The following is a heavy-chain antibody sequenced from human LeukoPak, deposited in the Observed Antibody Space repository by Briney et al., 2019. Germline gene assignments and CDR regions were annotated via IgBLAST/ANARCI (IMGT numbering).Heavy chain of an antibody. J-gene: IGHJ4*02. CDR1: GFTFSSYS. CDR2: ISSSSSYI. D-gene: IGHD6-13*01. CDR3: AREYSSSWWRYFDY. Sequence: GGSLRLSCAASGFTFSSYSMNWVRQAPGKGLEWVSSISSSSSYIYYADSVKGRFTISRDNAKNSLYLQMNSLRAEDTAVYYCAREYSSSWWRYFDYWGQGTLVTVSS. V-gene: IGHV3-21*01.